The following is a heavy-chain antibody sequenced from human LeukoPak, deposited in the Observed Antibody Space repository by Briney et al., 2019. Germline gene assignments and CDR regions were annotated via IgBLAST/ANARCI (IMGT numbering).Heavy chain of an antibody. D-gene: IGHD2-2*01. V-gene: IGHV1-2*04. CDR3: ARNPGYCSSTSCYGLWAFDI. Sequence: ASVKVSCKASGYTFTGYYMHWVRQAPGQGLEWMGWINPNSGGTNYAQKFQGWVTMTRDTSISTAYVELSRLRSDDTAVYYCARNPGYCSSTSCYGLWAFDIWGQGTMVTVSS. J-gene: IGHJ3*02. CDR1: GYTFTGYY. CDR2: INPNSGGT.